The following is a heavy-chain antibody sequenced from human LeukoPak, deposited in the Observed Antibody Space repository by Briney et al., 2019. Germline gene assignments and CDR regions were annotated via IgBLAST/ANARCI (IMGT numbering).Heavy chain of an antibody. J-gene: IGHJ4*02. CDR3: ARGGSRDGYNYRSGSDY. V-gene: IGHV1-2*02. CDR1: GYTFTGCY. CDR2: INPNSGGT. D-gene: IGHD5-24*01. Sequence: ASVKVSCKASGYTFTGCYMHWVRQAPGQGLEWMGWINPNSGGTNYAQKFQGRVTMTRDTSISTAYMELSRLRSDDTAAYYCARGGSRDGYNYRSGSDYWGQGTLVTVSS.